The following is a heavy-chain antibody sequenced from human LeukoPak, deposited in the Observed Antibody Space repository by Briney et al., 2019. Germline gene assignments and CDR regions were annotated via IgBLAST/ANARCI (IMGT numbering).Heavy chain of an antibody. CDR2: ISVDNDNT. D-gene: IGHD3-9*01. V-gene: IGHV1-18*01. Sequence: ASVKVSCKASGYTFTTYGISWVRQAPGQGLEWMGWISVDNDNTNYAQKVQGRVTMTTDTSTSTAYMELRSLRSDDTAVYYCARSRTKNYDILTGYYYDAPYNWFDPWGQGTLVTVSS. J-gene: IGHJ5*02. CDR1: GYTFTTYG. CDR3: ARSRTKNYDILTGYYYDAPYNWFDP.